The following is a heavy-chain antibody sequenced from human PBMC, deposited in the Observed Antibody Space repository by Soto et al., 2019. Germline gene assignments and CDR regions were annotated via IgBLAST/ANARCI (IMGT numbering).Heavy chain of an antibody. V-gene: IGHV3-23*01. CDR2: ISGSGGST. J-gene: IGHJ5*01. CDR3: AANRPDYNCFDS. CDR1: GFTFSSYT. Sequence: GGSLRLSCAASGFTFSSYTMSWARQASGKRLEWVSAISGSGGSTYYADSVKGRFTISRDNSKNTLYLQMNSLRAEDTAVYHFAANRPDYNCFDSRGQGTLVTVSS.